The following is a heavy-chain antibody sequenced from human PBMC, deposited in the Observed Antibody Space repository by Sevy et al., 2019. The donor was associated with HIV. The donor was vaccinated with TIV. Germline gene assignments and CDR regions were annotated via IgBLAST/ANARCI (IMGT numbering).Heavy chain of an antibody. CDR1: GFTFSSYG. V-gene: IGHV3-30*18. Sequence: GGSLRLSCAASGFTFSSYGMHWVRQAPGKGLEWVAVISYDGSNKYYANSVKGRFTISRDNSKNTLYLQMNSLRAEDTAVYYCAKDRVIEYSSSWDFDYWGQGTLVTVSS. J-gene: IGHJ4*02. CDR2: ISYDGSNK. CDR3: AKDRVIEYSSSWDFDY. D-gene: IGHD6-6*01.